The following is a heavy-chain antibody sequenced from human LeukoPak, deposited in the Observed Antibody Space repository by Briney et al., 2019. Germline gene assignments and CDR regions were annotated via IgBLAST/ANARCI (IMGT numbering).Heavy chain of an antibody. CDR1: GFTFSSYA. CDR2: ISYDGSNK. Sequence: GRSLRLSCAASGFTFSSYAMHWVRQAPGKGLEWVAVISYDGSNKYYADSVKGRFTISRDNSKNTLYLQMNSLRVEDTAVYYCTNSNWYIRNWGQGTLVTVSS. CDR3: TNSNWYIRN. J-gene: IGHJ4*02. D-gene: IGHD1/OR15-1a*01. V-gene: IGHV3-30*04.